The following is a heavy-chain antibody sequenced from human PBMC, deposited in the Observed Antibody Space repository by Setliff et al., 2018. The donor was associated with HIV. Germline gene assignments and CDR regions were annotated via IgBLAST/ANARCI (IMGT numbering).Heavy chain of an antibody. CDR1: GFTFSSYG. D-gene: IGHD5-18*01. CDR3: ARDQWGYSYGYYYYYYMDV. CDR2: IWYNGGKT. J-gene: IGHJ6*03. Sequence: GGSLRLSCAASGFTFSSYGMHWVRQAPGKGLEWVAFIWYNGGKTYYADSVQGRFTISRDNSKNTLYLQMNSRRAEDTAVYYLARDQWGYSYGYYYYYYMDVWGKGTTVTGAS. V-gene: IGHV3-30*02.